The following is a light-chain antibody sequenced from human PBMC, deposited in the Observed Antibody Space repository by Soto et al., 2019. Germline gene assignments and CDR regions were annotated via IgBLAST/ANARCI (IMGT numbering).Light chain of an antibody. V-gene: IGKV1-39*01. Sequence: DIQMTQSPSSLSASVGDRVTITCRASQSISSYLNWYQQKPGRAPKLLIYAASSLHRGVPSRFSGSGSGADFTLTINSLQTEDFATYYCQQRYTTPLTFGGGTKVDIK. J-gene: IGKJ4*01. CDR2: AAS. CDR3: QQRYTTPLT. CDR1: QSISSY.